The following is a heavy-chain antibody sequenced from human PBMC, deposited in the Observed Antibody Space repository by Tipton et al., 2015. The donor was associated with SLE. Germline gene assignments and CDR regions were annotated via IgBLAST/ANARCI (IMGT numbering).Heavy chain of an antibody. Sequence: TLSLTCTVSGASISDYYWTWIRQFPGKGLEWIGYIDYSGSTNYNPPLKSRLTISGDTSKNQFSLRLSSVTAADTAVYYCAREFREQQLPYYFDYWGQGTLVTVSS. J-gene: IGHJ4*02. D-gene: IGHD6-13*01. CDR3: AREFREQQLPYYFDY. CDR1: GASISDYY. CDR2: IDYSGST. V-gene: IGHV4-59*12.